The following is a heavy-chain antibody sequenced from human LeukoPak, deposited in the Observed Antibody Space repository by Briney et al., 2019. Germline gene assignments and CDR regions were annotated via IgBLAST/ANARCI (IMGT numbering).Heavy chain of an antibody. CDR2: ISSSGSTI. Sequence: PGGSLRLSCAASGFTFSDYYMSWIRQAPGKGLEWVSYISSSGSTIYYADSVKGRFTISRDNAKNSLYLQMNSLRAEDTAVYYCVTRDFWSGAGAFDIWGQGTMVTVSS. CDR3: VTRDFWSGAGAFDI. J-gene: IGHJ3*02. CDR1: GFTFSDYY. V-gene: IGHV3-11*04. D-gene: IGHD3-3*01.